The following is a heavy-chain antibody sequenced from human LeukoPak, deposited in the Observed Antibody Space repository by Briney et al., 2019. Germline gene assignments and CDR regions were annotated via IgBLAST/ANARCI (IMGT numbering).Heavy chain of an antibody. J-gene: IGHJ5*02. V-gene: IGHV4-38-2*02. D-gene: IGHD3-10*01. CDR1: GYSISSGYY. Sequence: PSETLSLTCTVSGYSISSGYYWGWIRQPPGKGLEWIGSIYHSGSTYYNPSLKGRVTISVDTSKNQFSLKLSSVTAADTAVYYCARDQYYYGSGSLLYNWFDPWGQGTLVTVSS. CDR3: ARDQYYYGSGSLLYNWFDP. CDR2: IYHSGST.